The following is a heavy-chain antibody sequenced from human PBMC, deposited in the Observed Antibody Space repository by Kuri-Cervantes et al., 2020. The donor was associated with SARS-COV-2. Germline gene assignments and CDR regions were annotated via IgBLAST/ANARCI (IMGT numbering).Heavy chain of an antibody. Sequence: SQTLSLTCTVSGGSISSGDYYWSWIRQPPGKGLEWIGYIYYSGSTYYNPSLKSRVTISVDTSKNQFSLKLSSVTAADTAVYYCARLRAGDFGLAYYFDYWGQGTLVTVSS. CDR1: GGSISSGDYY. D-gene: IGHD7-27*01. V-gene: IGHV4-30-4*08. CDR3: ARLRAGDFGLAYYFDY. CDR2: IYYSGST. J-gene: IGHJ4*02.